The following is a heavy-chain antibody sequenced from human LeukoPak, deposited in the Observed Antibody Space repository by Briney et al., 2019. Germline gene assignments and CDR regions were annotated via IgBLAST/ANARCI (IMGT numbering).Heavy chain of an antibody. J-gene: IGHJ4*02. CDR1: GFTFSSYA. V-gene: IGHV3-23*01. CDR2: TGSTGVST. D-gene: IGHD1-14*01. Sequence: GGSLRLSCAASGFTFSSYAMNWVRQAPGKGLEWVSGTGSTGVSTFYADSVKGRFTVSRDNSKNTLSLQMNSLRAEDTAVYFCAKGSRNSRPYHFDFWGQGILVIVSS. CDR3: AKGSRNSRPYHFDF.